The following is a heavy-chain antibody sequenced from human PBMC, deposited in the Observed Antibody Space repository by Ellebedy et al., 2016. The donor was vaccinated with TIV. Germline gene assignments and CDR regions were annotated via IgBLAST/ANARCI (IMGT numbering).Heavy chain of an antibody. V-gene: IGHV2-70*01. D-gene: IGHD3-22*01. Sequence: SGPTLVKPTQTLTLTCSFSGFSLRTSGMCVSWIRQPPGKALEWLALINWDDDKYYSTSLKTRLTISEDTSKNQVVLTMTNMDPVDTATYYCARTDTYYYDTSAYGAFDFWGQGTMVTVSS. CDR1: GFSLRTSGMC. CDR3: ARTDTYYYDTSAYGAFDF. CDR2: INWDDDK. J-gene: IGHJ3*01.